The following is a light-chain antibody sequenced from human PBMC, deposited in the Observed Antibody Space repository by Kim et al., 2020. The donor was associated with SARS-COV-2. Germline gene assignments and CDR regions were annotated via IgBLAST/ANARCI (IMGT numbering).Light chain of an antibody. Sequence: DIQMTQSPSSLSASVGDRVTITCRSSHTMSTYLNWYQQKPGKAPNLLIYGASNLQSGVPSRFSGSGSGTDFTLTITSLQPEDLAVYYCQQSYSTPRTFGQGTKLEI. J-gene: IGKJ2*01. V-gene: IGKV1-39*01. CDR2: GAS. CDR1: HTMSTY. CDR3: QQSYSTPRT.